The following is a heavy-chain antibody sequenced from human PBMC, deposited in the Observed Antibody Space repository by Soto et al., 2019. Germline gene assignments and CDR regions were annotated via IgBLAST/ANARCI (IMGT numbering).Heavy chain of an antibody. J-gene: IGHJ4*02. CDR2: IYYGERT. CDR1: GAPIRSFY. D-gene: IGHD6-19*01. V-gene: IGHV4-59*01. Sequence: QVQLQESGPGLVKPSETLSLTCTASGAPIRSFYWNWVRQPPGRGLEWIGHIYYGERTIYNPSLASRVTISVDTSKNQFSLNLESVTAADTAMYYCVQTTGWPGFDYWGQGILVTVSS. CDR3: VQTTGWPGFDY.